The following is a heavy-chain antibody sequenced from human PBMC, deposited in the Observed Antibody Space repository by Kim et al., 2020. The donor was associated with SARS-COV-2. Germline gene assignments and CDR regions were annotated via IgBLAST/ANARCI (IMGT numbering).Heavy chain of an antibody. CDR1: GFTFSSYA. CDR3: ARVDWLSNALDY. J-gene: IGHJ4*02. D-gene: IGHD3-9*01. Sequence: GGSLRLSCAASGFTFSSYAMHWVRQAPGKGLEWVAVISYDGSNKYYADSVKGRFTISRDNSKNTLYLQMNSLRAEDTAVYYCARVDWLSNALDYWGQGTLVTVSS. V-gene: IGHV3-30*04. CDR2: ISYDGSNK.